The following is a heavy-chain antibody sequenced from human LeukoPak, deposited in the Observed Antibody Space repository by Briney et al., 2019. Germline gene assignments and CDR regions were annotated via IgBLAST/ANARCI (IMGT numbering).Heavy chain of an antibody. V-gene: IGHV1-3*01. J-gene: IGHJ6*02. D-gene: IGHD6-19*01. CDR3: ASNGPVAGYYGMDV. Sequence: GPSVKVSCTASGYTFTSYAMHWVRQAPGQRLEWMGWINAGNGNTKYSQKFQGRVTITRDTSAGTAYMELSSLRSEDTAVYYCASNGPVAGYYGMDVWGQGTTVTVSS. CDR2: INAGNGNT. CDR1: GYTFTSYA.